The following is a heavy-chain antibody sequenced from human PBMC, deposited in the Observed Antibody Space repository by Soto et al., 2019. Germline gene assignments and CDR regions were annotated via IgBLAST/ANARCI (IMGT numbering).Heavy chain of an antibody. D-gene: IGHD3-22*01. CDR2: ISSSSSYI. Sequence: SLRLSCAASGFTFSSYSMNWVRQAPGKGLEWVSSISSSSSYIYYADSVKGRFTISRDNAKNSLYLQMNSLRAEDTAVYYCARASYYYDGSGYHGYWGQGTLVTVSS. J-gene: IGHJ4*02. CDR1: GFTFSSYS. V-gene: IGHV3-21*01. CDR3: ARASYYYDGSGYHGY.